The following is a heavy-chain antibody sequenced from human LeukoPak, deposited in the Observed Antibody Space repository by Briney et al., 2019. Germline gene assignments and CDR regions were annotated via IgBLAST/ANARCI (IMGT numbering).Heavy chain of an antibody. Sequence: GGSLRLSCAASGFTFSSYWMSWVRQAPGKGLEWVANIKQDGSEKYYVDSVKGRFTISRDNAKNSLYLQMNSLRAEDTAVYYCARDLGVRGVHYYYYYGMDVWGQGTTVTVSS. J-gene: IGHJ6*02. V-gene: IGHV3-7*01. CDR1: GFTFSSYW. D-gene: IGHD3-10*01. CDR3: ARDLGVRGVHYYYYYGMDV. CDR2: IKQDGSEK.